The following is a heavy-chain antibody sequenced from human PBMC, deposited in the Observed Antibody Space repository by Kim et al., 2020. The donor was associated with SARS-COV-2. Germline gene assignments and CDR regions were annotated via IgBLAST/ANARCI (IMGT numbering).Heavy chain of an antibody. CDR1: GFTFSNYA. J-gene: IGHJ4*02. CDR2: ISGSGAIT. CDR3: AKHFYYDGATSSVWHFDY. Sequence: GGSLRLSCAASGFTFSNYAVSWVRLAPGKGLEWVSVISGSGAITYYADSVKGRFTISRDNSMNTLFLQMNSLRAEDTAVYYCAKHFYYDGATSSVWHFDYWGQGTLVTVSS. V-gene: IGHV3-23*01. D-gene: IGHD3-22*01.